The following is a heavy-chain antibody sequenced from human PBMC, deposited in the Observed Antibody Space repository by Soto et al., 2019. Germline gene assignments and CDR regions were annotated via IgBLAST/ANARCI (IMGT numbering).Heavy chain of an antibody. CDR3: ARHYCSGGSCYLHYMDV. V-gene: IGHV4-59*08. CDR2: IYYSGTT. Sequence: QVQLQESGPGLVKPSETLSLTCTVSGGSISSYYWSWIRQPPGKGLEWIGYIYYSGTTNDNPSLNSRVTISVDTSKNQFSLQLTSVTAADTAVFYCARHYCSGGSCYLHYMDVWGKGTAVTVSS. D-gene: IGHD2-15*01. J-gene: IGHJ6*03. CDR1: GGSISSYY.